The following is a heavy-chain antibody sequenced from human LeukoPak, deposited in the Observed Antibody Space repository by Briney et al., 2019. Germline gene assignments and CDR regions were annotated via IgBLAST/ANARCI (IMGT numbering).Heavy chain of an antibody. V-gene: IGHV4-39*07. CDR1: GGSISSSSYY. J-gene: IGHJ4*02. CDR2: IYHSGST. D-gene: IGHD3-22*01. Sequence: PSETLSLTCTVSGGSISSSSYYWGWIRQPPGKGLEWIGSIYHSGSTYYNPSLKSRVTISVDTSKNQFSLKLSSVTAADTAVYYCATTRYYDSSGYSPPPFDYWGQGTLVTVSS. CDR3: ATTRYYDSSGYSPPPFDY.